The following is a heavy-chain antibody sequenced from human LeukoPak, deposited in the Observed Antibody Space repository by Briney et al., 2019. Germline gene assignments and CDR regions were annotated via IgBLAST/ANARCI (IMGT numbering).Heavy chain of an antibody. D-gene: IGHD2-2*01. CDR1: GGSISSSNW. V-gene: IGHV4-4*02. CDR3: ARRPTFKYCSSTSCYYVYNWFDP. J-gene: IGHJ5*02. CDR2: IFYSGST. Sequence: SETLSLTCAVSGGSISSSNWWSWVRQPPGKGLEWIGEIFYSGSTNYNPSLKSRIIISVDKSKNQFSLKLSSVTAADTAVYYCARRPTFKYCSSTSCYYVYNWFDPWGQGTLVTVSS.